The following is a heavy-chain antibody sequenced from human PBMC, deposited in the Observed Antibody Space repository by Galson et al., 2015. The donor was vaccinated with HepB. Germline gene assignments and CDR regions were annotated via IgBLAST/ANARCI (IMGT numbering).Heavy chain of an antibody. D-gene: IGHD1-26*01. V-gene: IGHV1-18*04. CDR3: ARDLRNSGSYYYHFDY. CDR2: ISAYNGNT. J-gene: IGHJ4*02. CDR1: GYTFSNYG. Sequence: SVKVSCKASGYTFSNYGISWVRQAPGQGLEWMGWISAYNGNTNYAQKLQGRVTMTTDTSTSTAYMELRSLRSDDTAVYYCARDLRNSGSYYYHFDYWGQGTLVTVSS.